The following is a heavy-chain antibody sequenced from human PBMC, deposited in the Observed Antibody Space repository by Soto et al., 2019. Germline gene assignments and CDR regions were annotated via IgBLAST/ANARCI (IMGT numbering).Heavy chain of an antibody. Sequence: TLSLTCTVSGGSISSSSCYWGWIRQPPGKGLEWIGSIYYSGSTYYNPSLKSRATISVDTSKNQFSLKLSSVTAADTAVYYCARHYPEYPYYYGSGSYSYYYYYYMDVWGKGTTVTVSS. J-gene: IGHJ6*03. CDR3: ARHYPEYPYYYGSGSYSYYYYYYMDV. CDR2: IYYSGST. D-gene: IGHD3-10*01. CDR1: GGSISSSSCY. V-gene: IGHV4-39*01.